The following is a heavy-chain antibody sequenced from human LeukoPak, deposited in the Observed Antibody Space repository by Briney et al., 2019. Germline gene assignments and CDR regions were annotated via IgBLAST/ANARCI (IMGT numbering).Heavy chain of an antibody. D-gene: IGHD2-2*01. CDR3: AKAALRYQLLSSLDY. Sequence: GGSLRLSCAASGFTFRSYGMHWVRQAPGKGLEWVAVIWYDGSNKYYADSVKGRFTISRDNSKNTLYLQMNSLRSEDTAIYYCAKAALRYQLLSSLDYWGQGTLVTVSS. J-gene: IGHJ4*02. CDR1: GFTFRSYG. CDR2: IWYDGSNK. V-gene: IGHV3-33*06.